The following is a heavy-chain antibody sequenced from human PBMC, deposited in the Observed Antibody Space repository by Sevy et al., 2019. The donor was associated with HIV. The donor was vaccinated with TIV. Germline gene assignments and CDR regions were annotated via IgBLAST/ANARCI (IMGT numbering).Heavy chain of an antibody. CDR2: IWFDGSNT. V-gene: IGHV3-33*01. CDR1: GFTFSSYG. J-gene: IGHJ4*02. CDR3: ARDLEFYDNGDYGPAFMPDY. Sequence: GGSLRLSCAASGFTFSSYGMHWVRQAPGKGLEWVALIWFDGSNTYYADSVKGRFTISRDMAKNTLHFQMNSLRGEDTAVYYCARDLEFYDNGDYGPAFMPDYWGQGTLVTVSS. D-gene: IGHD4-17*01.